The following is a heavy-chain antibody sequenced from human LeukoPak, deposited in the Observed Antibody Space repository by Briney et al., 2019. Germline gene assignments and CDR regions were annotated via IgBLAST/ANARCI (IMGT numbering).Heavy chain of an antibody. CDR3: AKWSTNGDYQTDVDY. J-gene: IGHJ4*02. CDR2: INTGGTT. D-gene: IGHD4-17*01. Sequence: PSQTLSLTCTVSGDSISSGSYYWSWIRQPAGKGLEYIGRINTGGTTNYNPSLRSRVTISVDTSKNQFSLNLGSVSAADTAVYYCAKWSTNGDYQTDVDYWGQGTLVTVSS. CDR1: GDSISSGSYY. V-gene: IGHV4-61*02.